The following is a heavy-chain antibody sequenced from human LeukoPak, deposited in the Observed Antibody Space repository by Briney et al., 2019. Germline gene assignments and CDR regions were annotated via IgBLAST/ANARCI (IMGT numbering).Heavy chain of an antibody. D-gene: IGHD1-7*01. V-gene: IGHV3-15*01. J-gene: IGHJ4*02. Sequence: GGSLRLSCAASGFTFSHAWMSWVRQAPGKGLEWVGRIRSKIDGGTTDYAAPVKGRFTISRDDSKDTLYLQMDSLKTEDTAVYYCTVPISRTNWNSDNWGQGTLVTVSS. CDR1: GFTFSHAW. CDR3: TVPISRTNWNSDN. CDR2: IRSKIDGGTT.